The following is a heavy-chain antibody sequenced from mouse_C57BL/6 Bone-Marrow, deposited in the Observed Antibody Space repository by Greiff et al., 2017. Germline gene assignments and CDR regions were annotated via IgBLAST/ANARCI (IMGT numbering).Heavy chain of an antibody. D-gene: IGHD1-1*01. CDR3: ARSATTVVATWDYYAMDY. CDR2: IDPSDSYT. V-gene: IGHV1-69*01. J-gene: IGHJ4*01. Sequence: QVQLKQPGAELVMPGASVKLSCKASGYTFTSYWMHWVKQRPGQGLEWIGEIDPSDSYTNYNQKFKGKSTLTVDKSSSTAYMQLSSLTSEDSAVYYCARSATTVVATWDYYAMDYWGQGTSVTVSS. CDR1: GYTFTSYW.